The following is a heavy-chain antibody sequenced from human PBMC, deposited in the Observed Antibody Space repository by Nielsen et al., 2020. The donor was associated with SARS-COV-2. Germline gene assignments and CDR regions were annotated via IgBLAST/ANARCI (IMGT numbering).Heavy chain of an antibody. CDR2: VSASGGST. CDR1: GFTFIIYA. J-gene: IGHJ3*01. Sequence: GESLNISCASSGFTFIIYAMAWVRRAPGRGLQWVTGVSASGGSTYYTDSVKGRFSISRDNSKNTLFLQMHSLRVEDTAVYYCAKDGVVRGDALDLWGQGTMVTVSS. CDR3: AKDGVVRGDALDL. V-gene: IGHV3-23*01. D-gene: IGHD3-10*01.